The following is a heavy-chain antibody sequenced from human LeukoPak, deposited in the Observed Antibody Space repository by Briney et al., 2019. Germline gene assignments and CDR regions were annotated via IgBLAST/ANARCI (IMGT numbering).Heavy chain of an antibody. CDR3: ARGGTAVIAPYAFDI. J-gene: IGHJ3*02. CDR1: GGXISSYY. D-gene: IGHD4-23*01. CDR2: IYYSGST. V-gene: IGHV4-59*01. Sequence: SETLSLTCTVSGGXISSYYWSWIRQPPGKGLEWIGYIYYSGSTNCNPSVKSRVAMSVDTSKKQFSLKLSSLTAADTAVYYCARGGTAVIAPYAFDIWGQGTIVTVSS.